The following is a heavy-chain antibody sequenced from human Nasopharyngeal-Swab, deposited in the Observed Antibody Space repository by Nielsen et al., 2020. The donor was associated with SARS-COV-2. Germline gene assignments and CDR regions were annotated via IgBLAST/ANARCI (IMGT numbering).Heavy chain of an antibody. CDR3: AKEGHSYGSDVIDY. CDR1: GFTFNNYA. J-gene: IGHJ4*02. V-gene: IGHV3-23*01. CDR2: ISGGAYST. Sequence: GESLKISCAASGFTFNNYAMSWVRQAPEKGLEWVSTISGGAYSTYYADSVKGRFTISRDNSENTLFLQINSLRADDTAVYYCAKEGHSYGSDVIDYWGQGTLVTVPS. D-gene: IGHD5-18*01.